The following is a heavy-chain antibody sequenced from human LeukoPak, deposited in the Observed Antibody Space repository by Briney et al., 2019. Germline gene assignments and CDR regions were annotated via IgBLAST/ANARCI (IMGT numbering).Heavy chain of an antibody. CDR2: INQDGSQK. D-gene: IGHD3-3*01. CDR3: ARYDFWSGDFDY. Sequence: GGSLRLSCAASGFTFGSCWMNWVRQTPGKGLEWVANINQDGSQKFYVDSVKGRFTISRDNAKNSLYLQMNSLRAEDTAVYYCARYDFWSGDFDYWGQGTLVTVSS. V-gene: IGHV3-7*03. CDR1: GFTFGSCW. J-gene: IGHJ4*02.